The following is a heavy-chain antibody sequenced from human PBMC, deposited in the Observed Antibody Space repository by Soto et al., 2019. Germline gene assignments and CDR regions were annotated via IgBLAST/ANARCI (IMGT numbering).Heavy chain of an antibody. Sequence: PSETLSLTCTVSGGSISRYYWSWIRQPPGKGLEWIGYLYNTGSTIYNPSLKSRVTISVDTSKNQFSLKLNSLTAADTAVYYCARDLWGYCGTDCYPLDVWGQGNTVTVSS. V-gene: IGHV4-59*01. CDR1: GGSISRYY. CDR3: ARDLWGYCGTDCYPLDV. CDR2: LYNTGST. D-gene: IGHD2-21*02. J-gene: IGHJ6*02.